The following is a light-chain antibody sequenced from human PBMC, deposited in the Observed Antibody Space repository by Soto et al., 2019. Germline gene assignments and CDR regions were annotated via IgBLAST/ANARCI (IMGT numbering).Light chain of an antibody. CDR1: SGSVSTSYY. Sequence: QTVVTQEPSFSVSPGGTVTLTCSLSSGSVSTSYYPSWYQQTPGQAPRTLIYNTNTRSSGVPDRFSGSILGNKAALTITGAQADDECDYYCVLFMGSGIWVFGGGTQLTVL. CDR2: NTN. CDR3: VLFMGSGIWV. V-gene: IGLV8-61*01. J-gene: IGLJ3*02.